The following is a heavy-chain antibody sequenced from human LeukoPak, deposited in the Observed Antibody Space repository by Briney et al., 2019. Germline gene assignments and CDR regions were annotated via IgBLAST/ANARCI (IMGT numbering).Heavy chain of an antibody. Sequence: GGSLRLSCAASGFTFSSYAMSWVRQAPGKGLEWVSAISGSGGSTYYADSVKGRFTISRDNSKNTLYLQMNSLRAEDTAVYYCAKDRGSHGDYVRGFDYWGQGTLVTVSS. CDR2: ISGSGGST. CDR3: AKDRGSHGDYVRGFDY. V-gene: IGHV3-23*01. CDR1: GFTFSSYA. D-gene: IGHD4-17*01. J-gene: IGHJ4*02.